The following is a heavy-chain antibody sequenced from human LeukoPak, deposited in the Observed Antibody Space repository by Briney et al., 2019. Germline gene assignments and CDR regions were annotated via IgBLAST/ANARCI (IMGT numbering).Heavy chain of an antibody. J-gene: IGHJ6*03. CDR1: GGSISSSSYY. Sequence: SETLSLTCTVSGGSISSSSYYWGWIRQPPGKGLEWIGSIYYSGSTYYNPSLKSRVTISVDTSKNQFSLRLSSVTAADTAVYYCAREREWIQLPAMKSYYYMDVWGRGTTVTVSS. D-gene: IGHD5-18*01. CDR3: AREREWIQLPAMKSYYYMDV. V-gene: IGHV4-39*07. CDR2: IYYSGST.